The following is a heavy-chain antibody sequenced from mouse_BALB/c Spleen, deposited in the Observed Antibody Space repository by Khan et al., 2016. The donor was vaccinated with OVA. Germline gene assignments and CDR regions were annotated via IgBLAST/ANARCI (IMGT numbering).Heavy chain of an antibody. V-gene: IGHV3-2*02. Sequence: EVKLEESGPGLVKPSQSLSLTCTVTGYSITSGYGCNWIRQFPGNKLEWMGYISYSGSTNYNQSLQSRISITRDTAQNQFFLQLHSVTTEETATYSCARTARIKYWGQGTILTVSS. D-gene: IGHD1-2*01. CDR1: GYSITSGYG. CDR3: ARTARIKY. CDR2: ISYSGST. J-gene: IGHJ2*01.